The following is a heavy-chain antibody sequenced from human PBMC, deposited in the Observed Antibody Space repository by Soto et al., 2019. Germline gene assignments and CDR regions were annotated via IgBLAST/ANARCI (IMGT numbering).Heavy chain of an antibody. CDR1: GGFLSESY. J-gene: IGHJ5*02. CDR2: INHVGGT. D-gene: IGHD3-16*01. CDR3: VRIRYQLPSSVLWLDP. Sequence: SDTLSRNCAVYGGFLSESYWTWIRQPPGKGLEWIGEINHVGGTNYNPSLKSRVTMSVDTSQNQFSLRLISVTAADTAMYFCVRIRYQLPSSVLWLDPWGQGTPVTVSS. V-gene: IGHV4-34*01.